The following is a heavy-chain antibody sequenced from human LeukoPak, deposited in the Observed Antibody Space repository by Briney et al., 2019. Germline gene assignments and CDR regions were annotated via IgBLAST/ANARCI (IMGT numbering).Heavy chain of an antibody. Sequence: GGSLRLSCSASGFTFSSYAMHWVRQAPGKGLEYVSAISSNGGSTYYADSVKGRFTISRDNFKNTLYLQMSSLRAEDTAVYYCVKEGGKLWFGELDYWGQGTLVTVSS. CDR2: ISSNGGST. CDR1: GFTFSSYA. D-gene: IGHD3-10*01. J-gene: IGHJ4*02. CDR3: VKEGGKLWFGELDY. V-gene: IGHV3-64D*06.